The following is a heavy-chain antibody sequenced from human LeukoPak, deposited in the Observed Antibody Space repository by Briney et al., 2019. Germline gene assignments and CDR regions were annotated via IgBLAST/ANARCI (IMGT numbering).Heavy chain of an antibody. V-gene: IGHV4-59*01. D-gene: IGHD5-18*01. Sequence: PSETLSLTCTVSGVSINSYYWTWIRQPPGKGLEWVAYIYYSGSTNYNPSLKSRVTISVDTSKSHFSLKLGSVSAANTAVSYCARQKTTVDVAMDCWGQGILVTVSS. CDR3: ARQKTTVDVAMDC. J-gene: IGHJ4*02. CDR2: IYYSGST. CDR1: GVSINSYY.